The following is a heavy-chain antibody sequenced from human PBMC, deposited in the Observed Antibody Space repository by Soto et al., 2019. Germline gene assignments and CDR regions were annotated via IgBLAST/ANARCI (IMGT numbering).Heavy chain of an antibody. CDR1: GFTFSSYD. CDR3: ARGSSWVSSYYGMDV. J-gene: IGHJ6*02. CDR2: IGTAGDT. V-gene: IGHV3-13*01. Sequence: QAGGSLRLSCAASGFTFSSYDMHWVRQATGKGLEWVSAIGTAGDTYYPGSVKGRFTISRENAKNSLYLQMNSLRAGDTAVYYCARGSSWVSSYYGMDVWGQGTTVTVSS. D-gene: IGHD6-13*01.